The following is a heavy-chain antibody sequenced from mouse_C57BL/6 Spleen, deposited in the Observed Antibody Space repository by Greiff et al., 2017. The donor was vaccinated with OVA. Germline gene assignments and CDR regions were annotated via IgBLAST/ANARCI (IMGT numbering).Heavy chain of an antibody. V-gene: IGHV5-4*01. CDR3: ARGDGNYDWFAY. Sequence: EVQLMESGGGLVKPGGSLKLSCAASGFTFSSYAMSWVRQTPEKRLEWVATISDGGSYTYYPDNVKGRFTISRDNAKNNLYLQMSHLKSEDTAMYYCARGDGNYDWFAYWGQGTLVTVSA. J-gene: IGHJ3*01. CDR2: ISDGGSYT. CDR1: GFTFSSYA. D-gene: IGHD2-1*01.